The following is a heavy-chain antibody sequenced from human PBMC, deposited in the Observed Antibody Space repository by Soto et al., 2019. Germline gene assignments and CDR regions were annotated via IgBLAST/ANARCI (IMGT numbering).Heavy chain of an antibody. D-gene: IGHD6-19*01. CDR3: ARDHGSEQWFFDN. CDR2: IHNSGST. J-gene: IGHJ4*02. Sequence: QVQLQESGPGLVKPSQTLSLTCLVSGASVSGDGSYCSWIRQHPGKGLEFIGYIHNSGSTYSNPSLENRVAMSIDTSKNQFSLRLSSVTAADSAVYFCARDHGSEQWFFDNWGQGILVTVSS. V-gene: IGHV4-31*03. CDR1: GASVSGDGSY.